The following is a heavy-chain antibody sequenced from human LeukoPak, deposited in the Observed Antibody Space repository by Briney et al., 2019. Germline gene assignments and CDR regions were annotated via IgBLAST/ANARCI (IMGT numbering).Heavy chain of an antibody. V-gene: IGHV3-21*01. CDR2: IRSSGSHI. D-gene: IGHD2-15*01. CDR3: SRGLVYCSGGTCHHYFDY. CDR1: GFTFSSYN. J-gene: IGHJ4*02. Sequence: GGSLRLSCAASGFTFSSYNMSWVRQAPGKGLEWVSSIRSSGSHIFYADSVKGRLTMSRDNARNSLYMQMISLRAEDTAVYYCSRGLVYCSGGTCHHYFDYWGQGTLVTVSS.